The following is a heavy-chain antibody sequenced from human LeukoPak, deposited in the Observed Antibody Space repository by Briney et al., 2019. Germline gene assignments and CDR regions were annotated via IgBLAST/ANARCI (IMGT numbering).Heavy chain of an antibody. CDR2: INPNGGGT. D-gene: IGHD2/OR15-2a*01. CDR3: ARTSYSTTRYMDV. J-gene: IGHJ6*03. Sequence: ASVKVSCTASGFTFTSYYIHWVRQAPGQGLEWMGIINPNGGGTIYAQKFQGRVTMTRDMSTSTVYMELSSLRSEDTAVYYCARTSYSTTRYMDVWGKGTTVTVSS. V-gene: IGHV1-46*01. CDR1: GFTFTSYY.